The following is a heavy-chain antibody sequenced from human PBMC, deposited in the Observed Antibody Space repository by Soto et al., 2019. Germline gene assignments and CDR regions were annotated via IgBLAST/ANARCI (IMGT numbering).Heavy chain of an antibody. CDR1: GFSVTANY. CDR2: IYSGGST. V-gene: IGHV3-53*01. CDR3: HGYGY. J-gene: IGHJ4*02. D-gene: IGHD5-12*01. Sequence: EVQVVESGGGLIQPGGSLRLSCAVSGFSVTANYMSWVRQAPGKGLEWVSVIYSGGSTYYIDSVKGRFSISRDISKNTLYLQMNGLRAEDTAVYYCHGYGYWGQGTLVTVSS.